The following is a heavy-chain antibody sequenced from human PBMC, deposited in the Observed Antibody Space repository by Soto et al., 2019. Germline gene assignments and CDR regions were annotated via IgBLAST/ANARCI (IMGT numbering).Heavy chain of an antibody. CDR3: ARDLDDYGGNPGLGY. CDR1: GYTFTSYA. CDR2: INAGNGNT. D-gene: IGHD4-17*01. Sequence: QVQLVQSGAEVKKPGASVKVSCKASGYTFTSYAMHRVRQAPGQRLEWMGWINAGNGNTKYSQKFQGRVTITRDTSASTAYMELSSLRSEDTAVYYCARDLDDYGGNPGLGYWGQGTLVTVSS. J-gene: IGHJ4*02. V-gene: IGHV1-3*01.